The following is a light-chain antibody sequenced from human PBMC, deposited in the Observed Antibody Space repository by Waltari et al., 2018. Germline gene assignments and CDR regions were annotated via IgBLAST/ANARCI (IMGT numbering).Light chain of an antibody. CDR3: AAWDDSLNGVV. CDR2: SNN. CDR1: SPNIGSNT. V-gene: IGLV1-44*01. J-gene: IGLJ2*01. Sequence: QSVLTPPPSASGTPGQRVTISCSGSSPNIGSNTVNLYQPLPGTAPKLLIYSNNQRPSGVPDRFSGSKSGTSASLAISGLQSEDEADYYCAAWDDSLNGVVFGGGTKLTVL.